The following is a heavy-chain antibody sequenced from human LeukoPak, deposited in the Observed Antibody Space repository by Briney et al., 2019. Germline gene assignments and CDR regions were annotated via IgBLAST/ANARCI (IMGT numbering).Heavy chain of an antibody. D-gene: IGHD6-13*01. CDR2: TYYSGST. V-gene: IGHV4-59*08. CDR1: GGSISSYY. J-gene: IGHJ3*02. CDR3: ARLSAAPGAFDI. Sequence: PSETLSLTCTVSGGSISSYYWSWIRQPPGEGLEWIGYTYYSGSTNYNPSLKSRVTISVDTSKNQFSLKLSSVTAADTAVYYCARLSAAPGAFDIWGQGTMVTVSS.